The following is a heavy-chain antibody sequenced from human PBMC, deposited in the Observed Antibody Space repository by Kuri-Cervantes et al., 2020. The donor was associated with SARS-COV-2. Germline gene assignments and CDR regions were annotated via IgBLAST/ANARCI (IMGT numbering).Heavy chain of an antibody. D-gene: IGHD2-21*02. Sequence: GESLKITCAASGFTFSSYAMHWVRQAPVKGLEWVAVISYDGSNKYYADSVKGRFTISRDNSKNTLYLQMNSLRAEDTAVYYCARAATAFLYYFDYWGQGTLVTVSS. V-gene: IGHV3-30*01. CDR1: GFTFSSYA. CDR2: ISYDGSNK. CDR3: ARAATAFLYYFDY. J-gene: IGHJ4*02.